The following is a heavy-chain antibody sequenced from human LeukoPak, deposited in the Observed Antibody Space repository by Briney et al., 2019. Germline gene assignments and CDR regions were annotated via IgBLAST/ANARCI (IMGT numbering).Heavy chain of an antibody. CDR3: GRAKALLYYYYGMDV. J-gene: IGHJ6*04. Sequence: PSETLSLTCTVSGGSISSGDYYWSWIRQPPGKGLEWIGYIYYSGSTYYNPSLKSRVTISVDTSKNQFSLKLSSVTAADTVVYYCGRAKALLYYYYGMDVWGKGTTVTVSS. CDR1: GGSISSGDYY. V-gene: IGHV4-30-4*01. D-gene: IGHD2-15*01. CDR2: IYYSGST.